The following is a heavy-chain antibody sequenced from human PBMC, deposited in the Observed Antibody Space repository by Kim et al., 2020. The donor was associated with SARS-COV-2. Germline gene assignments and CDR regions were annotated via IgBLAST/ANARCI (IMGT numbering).Heavy chain of an antibody. CDR2: NR. V-gene: IGHV3-30*03. Sequence: NRYYGDSVKGRFTISRDNFQNTRYLQMNSLGAEDTALYYCAREGDTSGLDVWGQGTTVTVSS. D-gene: IGHD1-26*01. CDR3: AREGDTSGLDV. J-gene: IGHJ6*02.